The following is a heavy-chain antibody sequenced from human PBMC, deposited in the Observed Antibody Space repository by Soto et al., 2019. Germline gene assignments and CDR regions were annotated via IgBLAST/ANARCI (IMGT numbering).Heavy chain of an antibody. V-gene: IGHV4-59*01. D-gene: IGHD3-10*01. CDR3: ARLSQGVIGPFDY. J-gene: IGHJ4*02. CDR1: GGSISSYY. Sequence: SETLSLTCTVSGGSISSYYWSWIRQPPGKGLEWIGYIYYSGSTNYNPSLKSRVTISVDTSKNQFSLKLSSVTAADTAVYYCARLSQGVIGPFDYWGQGTLVTVSS. CDR2: IYYSGST.